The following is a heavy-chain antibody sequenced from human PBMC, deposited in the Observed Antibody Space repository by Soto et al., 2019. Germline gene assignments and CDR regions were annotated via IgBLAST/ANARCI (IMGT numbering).Heavy chain of an antibody. V-gene: IGHV5-51*01. CDR1: GYSFSSYW. CDR2: IYPGDSDT. J-gene: IGHJ4*02. CDR3: ARSGGYCSGGSCYVSGGDAFDY. D-gene: IGHD2-15*01. Sequence: PGESLKISCEGSGYSFSSYWIAWVRQMPGKGLEWIGIIYPGDSDTRYSPSFRGQVTISADKSISTAYLQWSSLKASDTAMYYCARSGGYCSGGSCYVSGGDAFDYWGQGTLVTVSS.